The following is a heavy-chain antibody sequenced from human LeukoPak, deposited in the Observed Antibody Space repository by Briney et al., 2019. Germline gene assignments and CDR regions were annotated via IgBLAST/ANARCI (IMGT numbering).Heavy chain of an antibody. Sequence: ASVKVSCKASGYTFTSYGISWVRQAPGQGLEWMGIINPSGGSTSYAQKFQGRVTMTRDMSTSTVYMELSSLRSEDTAVYYCARDLGNDSGYDYWGQGTLVTVSS. CDR3: ARDLGNDSGYDY. CDR2: INPSGGST. CDR1: GYTFTSYG. D-gene: IGHD5-12*01. V-gene: IGHV1-46*01. J-gene: IGHJ4*02.